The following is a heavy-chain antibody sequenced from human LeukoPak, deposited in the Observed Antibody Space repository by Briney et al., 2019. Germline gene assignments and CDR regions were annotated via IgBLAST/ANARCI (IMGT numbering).Heavy chain of an antibody. Sequence: ASVKVSCKASGYTFTSYDVNWVRQATGQGLEWMGWMNPISGDTGYALKFQGRVTITADESTSTAYMELSSLRSEDTAVYYCARVRRDGYNYYFDYWGQGTLVTVSS. CDR3: ARVRRDGYNYYFDY. D-gene: IGHD5-24*01. CDR2: MNPISGDT. J-gene: IGHJ4*02. CDR1: GYTFTSYD. V-gene: IGHV1-8*01.